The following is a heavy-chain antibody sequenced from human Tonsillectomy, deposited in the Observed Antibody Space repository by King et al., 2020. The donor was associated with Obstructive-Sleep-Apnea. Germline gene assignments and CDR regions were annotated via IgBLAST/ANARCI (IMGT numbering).Heavy chain of an antibody. CDR3: ARAAEWFFWFDP. J-gene: IGHJ5*02. CDR1: GYSFTNYW. CDR2: IYPVDSDT. Sequence: QLVQSGAEVRKPGESLKISCKGSGYSFTNYWIDWVRQMPGKGLEWMGIIYPVDSDTRYSPSFQGEVTISADKSISTAYLQWSSLKASDTAMYYCARAAEWFFWFDPWGQGTLVTVSS. V-gene: IGHV5-51*01. D-gene: IGHD3-3*01.